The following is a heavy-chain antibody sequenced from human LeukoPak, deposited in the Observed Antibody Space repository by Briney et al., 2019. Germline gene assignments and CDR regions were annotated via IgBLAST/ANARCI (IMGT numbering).Heavy chain of an antibody. CDR1: GGSISSSSYY. V-gene: IGHV4-39*01. J-gene: IGHJ6*03. CDR2: IYYSGST. Sequence: SETLSLTCTVSGGSISSSSYYWGWIRQPPGEGLEWIGSIYYSGSTYYNPSLKSRVTISVDTSKNQFSLKLSSVTAADTAVYYCARQRTYSSGWYEGFYYMDVWGKGTTVTISS. CDR3: ARQRTYSSGWYEGFYYMDV. D-gene: IGHD6-19*01.